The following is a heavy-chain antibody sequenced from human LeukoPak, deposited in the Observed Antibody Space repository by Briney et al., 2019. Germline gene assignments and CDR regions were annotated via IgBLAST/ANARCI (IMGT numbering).Heavy chain of an antibody. V-gene: IGHV3-66*01. CDR3: ARDRNYYDSSGYSDY. CDR1: GFTVSSNY. CDR2: IYSSGST. Sequence: GGSLRLSCAASGFTVSSNYMSWVRQAPGKGLEWVSVIYSSGSTYYADSVKGRFTISRDNSKNTLYLQMNSLRAEDTAVYYCARDRNYYDSSGYSDYWGQGTLVTVSS. J-gene: IGHJ4*02. D-gene: IGHD3-22*01.